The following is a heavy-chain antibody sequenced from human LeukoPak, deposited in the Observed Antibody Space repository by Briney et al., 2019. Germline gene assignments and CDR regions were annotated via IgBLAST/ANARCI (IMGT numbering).Heavy chain of an antibody. D-gene: IGHD2-15*01. CDR1: GFIFKNYA. CDR3: ARSVGLYYSMDV. Sequence: PTEGSLRLSCAVSGFIFKNYAMNWVRQALGKGLEWVPTVTGTGGNTYHADSVQGRFTISRDNSKNMLYLEMHSLRAEDTAVYYCARSVGLYYSMDVWGQGATVTVSS. CDR2: VTGTGGNT. J-gene: IGHJ6*02. V-gene: IGHV3-23*01.